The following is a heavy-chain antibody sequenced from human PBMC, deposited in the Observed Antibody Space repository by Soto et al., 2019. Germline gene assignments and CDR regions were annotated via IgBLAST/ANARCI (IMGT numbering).Heavy chain of an antibody. CDR2: ISAYNGNT. Sequence: ASVKVSCKASGYTFTSYGISWVRQAPGQGLEWMGWISAYNGNTNYAQKLQGRVTMTTDTSTSTAYMELRSLRSDGTAVYYCARDQVDYYDSSGQDYWGQGTLVTVSS. J-gene: IGHJ4*02. V-gene: IGHV1-18*01. CDR1: GYTFTSYG. D-gene: IGHD3-22*01. CDR3: ARDQVDYYDSSGQDY.